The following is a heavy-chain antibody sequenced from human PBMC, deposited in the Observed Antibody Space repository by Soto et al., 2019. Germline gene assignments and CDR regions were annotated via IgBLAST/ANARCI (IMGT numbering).Heavy chain of an antibody. D-gene: IGHD3-22*01. J-gene: IGHJ3*01. Sequence: EVQLVESGGGLIQPGWSLRLSCAASGFTFSSNDMNWVRQAPGKGLEWVSLIYSGGSTYYADAVKGRFTISRDNSKKTLYLQMSSLRAEDTAVYYCATRPLLPGAPWGQGTMVTVSS. V-gene: IGHV3-53*01. CDR3: ATRPLLPGAP. CDR2: IYSGGST. CDR1: GFTFSSND.